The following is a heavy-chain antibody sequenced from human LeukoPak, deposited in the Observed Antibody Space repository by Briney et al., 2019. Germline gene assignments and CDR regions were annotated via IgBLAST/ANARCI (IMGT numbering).Heavy chain of an antibody. J-gene: IGHJ4*02. CDR3: ASSVRGYSYGYVY. D-gene: IGHD5-18*01. CDR2: IYHSGST. Sequence: SETLSLTCSVSGGPISCGGYYWNWIRQPPGEGLVGIGYIYHSGSTHYNPSLKSRVTISVDGSKNQFSLKLNSVPAADTAVYYCASSVRGYSYGYVYWGRGTLVTVSS. V-gene: IGHV4-30-2*01. CDR1: GGPISCGGYY.